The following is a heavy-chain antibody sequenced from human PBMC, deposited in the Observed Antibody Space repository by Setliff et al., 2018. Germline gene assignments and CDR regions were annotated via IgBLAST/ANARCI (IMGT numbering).Heavy chain of an antibody. J-gene: IGHJ5*02. CDR1: GSSITSSNW. CDR3: ARLESLGDLSLYGLWFDP. Sequence: SETLSLTCGVSGSSITSSNWWSWVRQAPGKGLEWVGQIFHSGSTHFNPSPKSRLTMSVDQSKNQFSLRLRSVTAADTAVYYCARLESLGDLSLYGLWFDPWGQGTLVTVSS. CDR2: IFHSGST. D-gene: IGHD3-16*02. V-gene: IGHV4-4*02.